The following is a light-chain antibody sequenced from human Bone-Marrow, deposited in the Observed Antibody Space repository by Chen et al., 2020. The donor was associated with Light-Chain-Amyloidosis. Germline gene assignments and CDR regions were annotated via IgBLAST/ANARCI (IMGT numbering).Light chain of an antibody. V-gene: IGKV1-5*03. CDR1: QSIINC. CDR2: KAS. Sequence: DIQMTQSPSTLSASVGDRVTITCRASQSIINCLAWYQQKPGKAPKLLIYKASSLESGVPSRFSGSGSGTEFTLTISSLQPDDFATYHCQQYKSYPYTFGQGTKLEI. CDR3: QQYKSYPYT. J-gene: IGKJ2*01.